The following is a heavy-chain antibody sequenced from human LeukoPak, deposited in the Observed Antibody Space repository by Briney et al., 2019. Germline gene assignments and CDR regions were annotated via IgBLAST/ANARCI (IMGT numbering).Heavy chain of an antibody. V-gene: IGHV1-69*04. D-gene: IGHD2-21*02. J-gene: IGHJ6*02. CDR3: AGTGEGGDHGMDV. CDR1: GGTFSSYA. CDR2: IIPILGIA. Sequence: SVKVSCKASGGTFSSYAISWVRQAPGQGLEWMGRIIPILGIANYAQKFQGRVTITAGKSTSTAYMELSSLRSEDTAVYYCAGTGEGGDHGMDVWGQGTTVTVSS.